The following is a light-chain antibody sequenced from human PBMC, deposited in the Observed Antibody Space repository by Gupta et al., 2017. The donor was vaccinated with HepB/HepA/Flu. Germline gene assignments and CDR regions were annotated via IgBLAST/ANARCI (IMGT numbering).Light chain of an antibody. CDR1: QSVSSSY. CDR2: GAS. J-gene: IGKJ4*01. V-gene: IGKV3-20*01. CDR3: QQSVA. Sequence: EIVLTQSPGTLSLSPGERATLSCRASQSVSSSYLAWYQQKPGQAPRLLIYGASSRATGIPVRFSGSGSGTDFTLTISRLEPEDFAVYYCQQSVAFGGGTKVEIK.